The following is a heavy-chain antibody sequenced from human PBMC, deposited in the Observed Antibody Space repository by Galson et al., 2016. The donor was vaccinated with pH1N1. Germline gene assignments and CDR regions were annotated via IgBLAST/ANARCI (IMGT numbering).Heavy chain of an antibody. CDR3: AKDLGRYSEIGY. J-gene: IGHJ4*02. CDR2: ISGTGDPT. CDR1: GFTFINYA. Sequence: SLRLSCAASGFTFINYAMSWVRQAPGKGLEWVSTISGTGDPTYYADSVKGRFTISRDNSNNTVYLRMNSLRVEDTAVYYCAKDLGRYSEIGYWGQGTLVAVSS. D-gene: IGHD1-26*01. V-gene: IGHV3-23*01.